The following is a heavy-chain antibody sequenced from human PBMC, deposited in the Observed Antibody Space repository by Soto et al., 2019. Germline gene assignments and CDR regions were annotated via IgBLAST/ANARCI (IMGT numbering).Heavy chain of an antibody. J-gene: IGHJ5*02. Sequence: QVQLQESGPGLVKPSQTLSLTCTVSGGSISSGGYYWSWIRQHPGKGLEWIGYIYYSGSTYYNPSLNSRVTISVDTSKNQFSLKLSSVTAADTAVYYCARFELLYGGNWFDPWGQGTLVTVSS. D-gene: IGHD2-2*02. CDR2: IYYSGST. CDR3: ARFELLYGGNWFDP. V-gene: IGHV4-31*03. CDR1: GGSISSGGYY.